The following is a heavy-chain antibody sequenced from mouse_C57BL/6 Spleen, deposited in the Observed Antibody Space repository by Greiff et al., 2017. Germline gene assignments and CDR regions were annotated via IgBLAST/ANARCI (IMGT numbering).Heavy chain of an antibody. J-gene: IGHJ1*03. CDR3: ARTHYYGSSYLSYWYVDV. CDR2: IDPSDSET. Sequence: QVQLQQPGAELVRPGSSVKLSCKASGYTFTSYWMHWVKQRPIQGLEWIGNIDPSDSETHYNQKFKDKATLTVDKSSSTAYMQLSSLTSEDSAVYYCARTHYYGSSYLSYWYVDVWGTGTTVTVSS. V-gene: IGHV1-52*01. CDR1: GYTFTSYW. D-gene: IGHD1-1*01.